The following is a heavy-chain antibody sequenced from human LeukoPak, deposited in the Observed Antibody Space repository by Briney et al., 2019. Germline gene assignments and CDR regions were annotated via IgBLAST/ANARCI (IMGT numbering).Heavy chain of an antibody. Sequence: SETLSLTCAVYGRTFSVYDGSWVRQPPGKGLEWIGEINHSGSTTYNPSLKSRVTISVDTSKNQFSLRLSSVTAADTAVYYCASKYYYYDMDVWGRGTTVTVSS. CDR1: GRTFSVYD. D-gene: IGHD6-6*01. V-gene: IGHV4-34*01. J-gene: IGHJ6*02. CDR3: ASKYYYYDMDV. CDR2: INHSGST.